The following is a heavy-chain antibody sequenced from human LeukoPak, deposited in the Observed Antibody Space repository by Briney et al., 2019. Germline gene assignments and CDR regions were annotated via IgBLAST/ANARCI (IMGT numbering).Heavy chain of an antibody. V-gene: IGHV3-49*03. J-gene: IGHJ4*02. Sequence: GGSLRLSCTASGFSFGDDAWSWFRQAPGGGLEFVSFIRKKGYGETTDYAESVRGRFTISRDDAKSTAYLQMNSLEIEDTALYYCSRGLHDYGDSNYYFDQWGRREQGTVSS. D-gene: IGHD4-17*01. CDR1: GFSFGDDA. CDR2: IRKKGYGETT. CDR3: SRGLHDYGDSNYYFDQ.